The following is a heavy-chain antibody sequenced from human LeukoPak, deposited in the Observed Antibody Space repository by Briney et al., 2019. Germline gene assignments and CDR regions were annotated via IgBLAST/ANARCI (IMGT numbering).Heavy chain of an antibody. CDR1: GYTFSNYG. V-gene: IGHV1-18*01. D-gene: IGHD6-13*01. CDR2: ISGYDGST. J-gene: IGHJ4*02. CDR3: ARGDAAALTIDY. Sequence: ASVTVSCKASGYTFSNYGISWVRQAPGQGLEWMGWISGYDGSTNSAQLFQGRVTMTTDTSTSTAYMELRSLRSDDTAVYYCARGDAAALTIDYWGQGTLVTVSS.